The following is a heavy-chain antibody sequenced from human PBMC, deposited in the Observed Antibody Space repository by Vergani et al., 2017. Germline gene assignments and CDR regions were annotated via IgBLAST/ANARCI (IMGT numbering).Heavy chain of an antibody. D-gene: IGHD3-3*01. V-gene: IGHV1-69*01. CDR1: GGTFSSYA. Sequence: QVLLVQSGAEVKKPGSSVKVSCKASGGTFSSYAISWVRQAPGQGLEWMGGIIPIFGTANYAKKFQGRVTIPADESTSTAYMELCSLRSEDTAVYYCAGGGITIFGLVMGGALDYWGQGTLVTVSS. J-gene: IGHJ4*02. CDR2: IIPIFGTA. CDR3: AGGGITIFGLVMGGALDY.